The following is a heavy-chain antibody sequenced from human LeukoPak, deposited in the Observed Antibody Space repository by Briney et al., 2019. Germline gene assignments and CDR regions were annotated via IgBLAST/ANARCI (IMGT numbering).Heavy chain of an antibody. J-gene: IGHJ4*02. CDR2: IIPILGTA. CDR1: GGTFSSYT. D-gene: IGHD6-13*01. CDR3: ARVRYSSSFPSKTYYFDY. Sequence: SVKVSCKASGGTFSSYTISWVRQAPGQGLEWMGRIIPILGTANYAQKFQGRVTITADKSTSTAYMELSSLRSEDTAVYYCARVRYSSSFPSKTYYFDYWGQGTLVTVSS. V-gene: IGHV1-69*08.